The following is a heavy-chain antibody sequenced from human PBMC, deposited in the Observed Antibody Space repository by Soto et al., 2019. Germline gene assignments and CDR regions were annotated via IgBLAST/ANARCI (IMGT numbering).Heavy chain of an antibody. D-gene: IGHD2-2*01. CDR3: ARDKYCSSTSCYSYYYYYGMDV. V-gene: IGHV4-4*02. J-gene: IGHJ6*02. Sequence: SETLSLTCAVSGGSISSSNWWSWVRQPPGKGLEWIGEIYHSGSTNYNPSLKSRVTISVDKSKNQFSLKLSSVTAADTAVYYCARDKYCSSTSCYSYYYYYGMDVWGQGTTVTVSS. CDR1: GGSISSSNW. CDR2: IYHSGST.